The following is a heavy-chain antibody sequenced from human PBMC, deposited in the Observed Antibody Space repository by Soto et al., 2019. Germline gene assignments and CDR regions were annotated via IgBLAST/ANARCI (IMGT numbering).Heavy chain of an antibody. Sequence: GSLRLSCAASGFTFSDYYMSWIRQAPGKGLEWVSYISSSGSIIYYADSVKGRFTISRDNAKNTLYLQMNSLRAEDTAVYYCAKGDSYGPLTYYFDYWGQGTLVTVSS. CDR3: AKGDSYGPLTYYFDY. V-gene: IGHV3-11*01. CDR1: GFTFSDYY. D-gene: IGHD5-18*01. J-gene: IGHJ4*02. CDR2: ISSSGSII.